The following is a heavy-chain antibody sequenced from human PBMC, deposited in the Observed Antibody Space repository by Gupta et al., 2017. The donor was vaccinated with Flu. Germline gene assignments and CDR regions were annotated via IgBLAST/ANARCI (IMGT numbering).Heavy chain of an antibody. D-gene: IGHD1-26*01. V-gene: IGHV4-31*03. J-gene: IGHJ3*02. CDR2: IYYTGST. CDR1: GDSITTGGYY. CDR3: VKGAQQWSFGAFDI. Sequence: QVQLQESGPGLVKPSQTLSLTCTVSGDSITTGGYYWNWIRQHPVKGLEWIGYIYYTGSTFYNPSLKSRVTISVDTSKKQLSMRLSSVTAADTAVYYCVKGAQQWSFGAFDIWGQGTVVTVSS.